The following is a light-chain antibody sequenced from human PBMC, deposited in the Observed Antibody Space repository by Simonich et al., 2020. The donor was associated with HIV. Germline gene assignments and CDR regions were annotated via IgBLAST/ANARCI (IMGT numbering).Light chain of an antibody. Sequence: QSALTQPASVSGSSGQSITISCTGTSSDVGGYNYVSWYQQHPGKAPKLMIYVVSNRPAGVSNRFSGSKSGNTASRTISGLQAEDEADYYCSSYTSSSTWVFGGGTKLTVL. J-gene: IGLJ3*02. CDR1: SSDVGGYNY. V-gene: IGLV2-14*03. CDR3: SSYTSSSTWV. CDR2: VVS.